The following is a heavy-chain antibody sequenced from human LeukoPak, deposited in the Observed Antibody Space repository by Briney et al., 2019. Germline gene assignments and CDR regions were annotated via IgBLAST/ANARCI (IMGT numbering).Heavy chain of an antibody. CDR3: ARLVAAVLSYYYYMDV. CDR1: GGSISSSSYH. V-gene: IGHV4-39*01. J-gene: IGHJ6*03. D-gene: IGHD6-13*01. CDR2: IYYSGST. Sequence: SETLSLTCTVSGGSISSSSYHWGWIRQPPGKGLEWIGSIYYSGSTYYNPSLKSRVTISVDTSKNQFSLKLSSVTAADTAVYYCARLVAAVLSYYYYMDVWGKGTTVTVSS.